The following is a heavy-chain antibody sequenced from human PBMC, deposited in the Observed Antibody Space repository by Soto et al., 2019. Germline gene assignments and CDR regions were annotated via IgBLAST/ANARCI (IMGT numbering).Heavy chain of an antibody. Sequence: ASVKVSCKASGYPFTDYYMHWVRQAPGRGPEWMGGVEPNNGDTHYVEKFKGRVTMTAYMSISTGYMELTRLASDDTALYYCARRPMWRPPLIKDYAMDVWGQGTTVTVSS. V-gene: IGHV1-2*02. CDR3: ARRPMWRPPLIKDYAMDV. J-gene: IGHJ6*02. CDR1: GYPFTDYY. D-gene: IGHD3-16*01. CDR2: VEPNNGDT.